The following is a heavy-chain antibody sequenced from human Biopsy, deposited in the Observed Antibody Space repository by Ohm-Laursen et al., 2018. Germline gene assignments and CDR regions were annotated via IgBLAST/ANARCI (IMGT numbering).Heavy chain of an antibody. D-gene: IGHD1-14*01. CDR3: ARDRDRRGWFDP. V-gene: IGHV4-4*07. CDR2: IYTSGIT. J-gene: IGHJ5*02. CDR1: GGSLSSYS. Sequence: TLSLTCTVSGGSLSSYSWSWIRQPAGTGLEWIGQIYTSGITNYNPSLKSRVTMSVDTSKNKFSLWVSSVTAADTAVYYCARDRDRRGWFDPWGQGTLVTVSS.